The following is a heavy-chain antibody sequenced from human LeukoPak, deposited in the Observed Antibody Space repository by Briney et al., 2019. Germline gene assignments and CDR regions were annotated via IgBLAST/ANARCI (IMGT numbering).Heavy chain of an antibody. J-gene: IGHJ2*01. CDR1: GGSIFNTY. V-gene: IGHV4-4*08. Sequence: SETLSLTCTVCGGSIFNTYWRGILHSPGTALYLLGEVYSNGITAYHPSLRSRGSMSIDTSRSQFSLRLTSVTAADTATYYCARRVYYDTSGYHPTAGYFDLWGRGTLVSVSS. CDR2: VYSNGIT. D-gene: IGHD3-22*01. CDR3: ARRVYYDTSGYHPTAGYFDL.